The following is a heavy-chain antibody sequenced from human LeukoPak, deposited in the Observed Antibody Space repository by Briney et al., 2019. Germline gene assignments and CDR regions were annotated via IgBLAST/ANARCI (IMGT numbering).Heavy chain of an antibody. V-gene: IGHV4-30-4*01. CDR3: ARGEVNIVVVPAAIKYYYYGMDV. CDR2: IYYSGST. Sequence: SETLSLTCTVSGGSISSGDYYWSWIRQPPGKGLEWIGYIYYSGSTYYNPSLKSRVTISVDTSKNQFSLKLSSVTAADTAVYYCARGEVNIVVVPAAIKYYYYGMDVWGQGTTVTVSS. D-gene: IGHD2-2*01. J-gene: IGHJ6*02. CDR1: GGSISSGDYY.